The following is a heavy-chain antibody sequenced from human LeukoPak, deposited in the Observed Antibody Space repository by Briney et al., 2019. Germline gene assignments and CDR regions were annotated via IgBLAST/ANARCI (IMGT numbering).Heavy chain of an antibody. CDR3: AVQSCDSGGWSSYSFDS. CDR1: GYSFGSYL. CDR2: LFPGGSET. V-gene: IGHV5-51*01. J-gene: IGHJ4*02. D-gene: IGHD6-19*01. Sequence: GESLKISCKCSGYSFGSYLIGWVRQMPGEGLEWMGMLFPGGSETIYSPSIQGQVTNSAVTSISTAYLQWSSLKASDTAMYDWAVQSCDSGGWSSYSFDSWGQGTLVTVSS.